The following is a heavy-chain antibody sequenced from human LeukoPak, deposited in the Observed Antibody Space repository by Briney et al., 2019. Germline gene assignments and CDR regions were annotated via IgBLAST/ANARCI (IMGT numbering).Heavy chain of an antibody. CDR2: IYALGST. CDR1: GDSISSGSYY. V-gene: IGHV4-61*02. CDR3: ARDHSGSTSLDY. D-gene: IGHD6-13*01. J-gene: IGHJ4*02. Sequence: SQTLSLTCSVSGDSISSGSYYWSWIRQPAGKGLEWIGRIYALGSTNYSPSLKSRVTISLDTSKNQFSLNLSSVTAADTAVYYCARDHSGSTSLDYWGQGTLVTVSS.